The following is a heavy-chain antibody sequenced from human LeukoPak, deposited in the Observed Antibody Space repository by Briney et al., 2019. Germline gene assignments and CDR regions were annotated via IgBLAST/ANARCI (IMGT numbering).Heavy chain of an antibody. V-gene: IGHV3-30*02. CDR1: GFTFSSYD. D-gene: IGHD7-27*01. CDR2: IRYDGNNK. Sequence: PGGSLRLSCAASGFTFSSYDMHWVRQAPGKGLEWVAVIRYDGNNKYSADSVKGRFTISRDNSKNTLFLQMNTLRAEDTAVYYCAKGGSLGFDYWGQGTLVTVSS. J-gene: IGHJ4*02. CDR3: AKGGSLGFDY.